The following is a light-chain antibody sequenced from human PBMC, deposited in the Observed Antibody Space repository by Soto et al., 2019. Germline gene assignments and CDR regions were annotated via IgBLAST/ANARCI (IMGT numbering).Light chain of an antibody. J-gene: IGLJ2*01. Sequence: QSALTQPASVSGSPGQSITISCNGTSSDVGGYNYVSWYQQHPGKAPKLMIYDVSNRPSGVSNRFSGSKSGNTASLTISGLQAEDEADYSCSSYTISSTRVFGGGTKLTVL. CDR1: SSDVGGYNY. V-gene: IGLV2-14*01. CDR3: SSYTISSTRV. CDR2: DVS.